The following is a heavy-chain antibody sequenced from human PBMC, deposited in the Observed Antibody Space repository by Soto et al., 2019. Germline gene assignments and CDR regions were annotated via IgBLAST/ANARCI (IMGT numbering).Heavy chain of an antibody. V-gene: IGHV3-33*01. CDR3: TTAGQQLYIDY. J-gene: IGHJ4*02. CDR2: IWYDGSNK. Sequence: QPGGSLRLSCAASGFTFSSYGMHWVRQAPGKGLEWVAVIWYDGSNKYYADSVKGRFTISRDNSKNTLYLQMNSLRAEDTAVYYCTTAGQQLYIDYWGQGTLVTVAS. CDR1: GFTFSSYG. D-gene: IGHD6-13*01.